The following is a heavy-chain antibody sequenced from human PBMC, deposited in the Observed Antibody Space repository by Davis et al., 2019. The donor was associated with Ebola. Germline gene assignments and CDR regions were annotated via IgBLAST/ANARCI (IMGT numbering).Heavy chain of an antibody. Sequence: ASVKVSCKASGGTFSSYTITWVRQAPGQGLEWMGWINPHNGNTNYAQNVQGRVTMTTDTSTTTAYMEVGSLRSDDTAVYYCARAQFPTTSDHWGQGTLVTVSS. CDR1: GGTFSSYT. CDR3: ARAQFPTTSDH. V-gene: IGHV1-18*01. J-gene: IGHJ4*02. D-gene: IGHD1-1*01. CDR2: INPHNGNT.